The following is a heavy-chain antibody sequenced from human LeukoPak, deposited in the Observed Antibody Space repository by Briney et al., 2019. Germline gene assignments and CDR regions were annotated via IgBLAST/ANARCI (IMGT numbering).Heavy chain of an antibody. D-gene: IGHD2-2*02. CDR1: GGSFSGYY. J-gene: IGHJ4*02. Sequence: SETLSLTCAVYGGSFSGYYWSWIRQPPGKGLEWIGEINHSGSTNYNPSLKSRVTISVDTSKNQFSLELSSVTAADTAVYYCARARYCSSTSCYTFDYWGQGTLVTVSS. V-gene: IGHV4-34*01. CDR3: ARARYCSSTSCYTFDY. CDR2: INHSGST.